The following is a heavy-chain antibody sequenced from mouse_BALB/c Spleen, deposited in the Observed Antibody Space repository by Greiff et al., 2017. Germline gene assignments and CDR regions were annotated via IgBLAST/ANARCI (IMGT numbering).Heavy chain of an antibody. CDR2: IYPGDGDT. J-gene: IGHJ1*01. Sequence: VQLQQSGAELARPGASVKLSCKASGYTFTSYWMQWVKQRPGQGLEWIGAIYPGDGDTRYTQKLKGKATLTADKSSSTAYMQLSSLASEDSAVYYCAISRCGNCERWYFGVWGARTTGTGSS. D-gene: IGHD2-1*01. CDR3: AISRCGNCERWYFGV. CDR1: GYTFTSYW. V-gene: IGHV1-87*01.